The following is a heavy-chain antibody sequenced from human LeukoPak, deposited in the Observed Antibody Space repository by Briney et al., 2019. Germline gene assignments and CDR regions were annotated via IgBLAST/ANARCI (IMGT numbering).Heavy chain of an antibody. V-gene: IGHV3-30-3*01. CDR2: ISYDGSNK. D-gene: IGHD5-18*01. CDR1: GFTFDDYA. Sequence: PGGSLRLSCAASGFTFDDYAMHWVRQAPGKGLEWVAVISYDGSNKYYADSVKGRFTITRDNSKNTLYLQMNSLRAEDTAVYYCAREKWIQLWLRMDYWGQGTLVTVSS. CDR3: AREKWIQLWLRMDY. J-gene: IGHJ4*02.